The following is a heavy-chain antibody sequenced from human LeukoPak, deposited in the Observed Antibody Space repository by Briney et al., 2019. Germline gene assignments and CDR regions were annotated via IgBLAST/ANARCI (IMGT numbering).Heavy chain of an antibody. CDR1: GFTVSSKY. D-gene: IGHD2-21*02. V-gene: IGHV3-66*01. CDR3: ARRGDGGRAFDI. CDR2: IYSGGPT. J-gene: IGHJ3*02. Sequence: GGSLRLSCAASGFTVSSKYMTWVRQAPGKGLEWASVIYSGGPTYYADSVKGRVTISRDNSENTVYLQTNSLRVEDTAMYYCARRGDGGRAFDIWGQGTMVTVSS.